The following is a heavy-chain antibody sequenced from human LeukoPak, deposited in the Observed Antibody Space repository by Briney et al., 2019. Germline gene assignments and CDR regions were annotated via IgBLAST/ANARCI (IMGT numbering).Heavy chain of an antibody. CDR2: IWYDGSNK. CDR3: ARDRYDSSGYYPLDY. D-gene: IGHD3-22*01. J-gene: IGHJ4*02. CDR1: GFTFSSYG. V-gene: IGHV3-33*01. Sequence: GGSLRLSCAASGFTFSSYGMHWVRQAPGKGLGWVAVIWYDGSNKYYADSVKGRFTISRDNSKNTLYLQMGSLRAEDTAVYYCARDRYDSSGYYPLDYWGQGTLVTVSS.